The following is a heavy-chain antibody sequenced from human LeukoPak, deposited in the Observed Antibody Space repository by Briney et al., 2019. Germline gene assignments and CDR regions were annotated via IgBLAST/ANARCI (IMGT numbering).Heavy chain of an antibody. Sequence: SETLSLTCTVSGGSVSSYYWSWIRQPPGKGLEWIGYIYYSGSTNYNPSLKSRVTISVDTSKNQFSLKLSSVTAADTAVYYCARHSVAGTNWFDPWGQGTLVTVSS. J-gene: IGHJ5*02. CDR3: ARHSVAGTNWFDP. V-gene: IGHV4-59*08. CDR1: GGSVSSYY. CDR2: IYYSGST. D-gene: IGHD6-19*01.